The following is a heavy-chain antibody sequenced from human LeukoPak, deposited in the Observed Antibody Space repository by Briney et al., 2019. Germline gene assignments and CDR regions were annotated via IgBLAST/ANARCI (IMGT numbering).Heavy chain of an antibody. CDR1: GFTVSSNY. J-gene: IGHJ4*02. D-gene: IGHD6-19*01. CDR3: AKDRWVAGTTLFDY. CDR2: IYSGGST. V-gene: IGHV3-53*01. Sequence: PGGSLRLSCAASGFTVSSNYMSWVRQAPGKGLEWVSVIYSGGSTYYADSVKGRFTISRDNAKNTLYLQMNSLRAEDTAVYYCAKDRWVAGTTLFDYWGQGTLVTVSS.